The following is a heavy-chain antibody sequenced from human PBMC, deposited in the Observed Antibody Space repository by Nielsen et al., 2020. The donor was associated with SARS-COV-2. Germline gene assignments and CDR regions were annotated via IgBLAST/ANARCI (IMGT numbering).Heavy chain of an antibody. CDR1: GFTFSDYY. CDR3: ARVYSAVAGTDS. Sequence: GGSLRLSCAASGFTFSDYYMSWLRQAPGKGLEWVSYISSSGTTIYYADSVKGRFTISRDNAKNSLYLKMNSLGGEDTAVYYCARVYSAVAGTDSWGQGILVTVSS. D-gene: IGHD6-19*01. CDR2: ISSSGTTI. J-gene: IGHJ4*02. V-gene: IGHV3-11*04.